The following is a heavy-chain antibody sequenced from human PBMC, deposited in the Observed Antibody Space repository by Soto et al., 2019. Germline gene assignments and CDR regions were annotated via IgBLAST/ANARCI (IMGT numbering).Heavy chain of an antibody. CDR3: ARDMRNYWFDP. Sequence: GASVKVSSRAPVCTFSSYAISWVRQDPGQGLEWMGWINAGIGTTKYAQKFQGRVTITRDTSASTAYMELSSLRSEDTAVYYCARDMRNYWFDPWGQGTLVTVSS. CDR2: INAGIGTT. D-gene: IGHD4-4*01. J-gene: IGHJ5*02. V-gene: IGHV1-3*01. CDR1: VCTFSSYA.